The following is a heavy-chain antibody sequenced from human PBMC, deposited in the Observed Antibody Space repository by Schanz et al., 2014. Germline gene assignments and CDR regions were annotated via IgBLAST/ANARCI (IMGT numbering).Heavy chain of an antibody. Sequence: VQLVDSGGGLVQPGGSLRLSCAASGFTFSAYAMTWVRQIPGKGLEWVSAISASGGTTYYADSVKGRFTISRDNSKNTLYLQMNSLRPEDTAVYYCARGGFGEVSYFDYWGQGTLVTVSS. CDR2: ISASGGTT. CDR1: GFTFSAYA. V-gene: IGHV3-23*04. D-gene: IGHD3-10*01. J-gene: IGHJ4*02. CDR3: ARGGFGEVSYFDY.